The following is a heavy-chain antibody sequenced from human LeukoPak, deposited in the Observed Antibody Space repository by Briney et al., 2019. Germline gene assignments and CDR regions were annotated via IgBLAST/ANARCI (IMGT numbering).Heavy chain of an antibody. CDR3: AKFFRSSYYLDY. Sequence: GRSLRLSCAASGFTFSSYGMHWVRQAPGKGLEWVAVISYDGSNKYYADSVKGRFTISRDNSKNTLYLQMNSLRAEDTAVYYCAKFFRSSYYLDYWGQGTLVTVSS. V-gene: IGHV3-30*18. D-gene: IGHD3-10*01. CDR1: GFTFSSYG. J-gene: IGHJ4*02. CDR2: ISYDGSNK.